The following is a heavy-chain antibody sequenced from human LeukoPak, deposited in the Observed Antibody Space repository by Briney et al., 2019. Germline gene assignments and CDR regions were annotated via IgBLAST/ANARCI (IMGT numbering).Heavy chain of an antibody. J-gene: IGHJ4*02. Sequence: GGSLRLSCAASGFTFSSFEMNWIRQAPGKGLEWVSSISSSGSNIYYADSVKGRFTISRDNAKNSLYLQMDSLRAEDTAVYYCARIYFGAGSYRYWGRGTLVTVSS. CDR1: GFTFSSFE. CDR2: ISSSGSNI. V-gene: IGHV3-48*03. D-gene: IGHD3-10*01. CDR3: ARIYFGAGSYRY.